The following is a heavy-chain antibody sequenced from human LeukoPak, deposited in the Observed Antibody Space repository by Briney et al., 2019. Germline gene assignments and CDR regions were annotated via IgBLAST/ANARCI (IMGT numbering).Heavy chain of an antibody. Sequence: GGSLRLSCAASGFTFSDYSMNWVRLAPGKGLEWVSSISSSSTYISYADPMKGRFTISRDNAKNSVFLQMNSLRAEDTAVYYCARDPNLYSGTYDTYWGQGTLVTVSS. CDR2: ISSSSTYI. CDR3: ARDPNLYSGTYDTY. CDR1: GFTFSDYS. V-gene: IGHV3-21*04. D-gene: IGHD1-26*01. J-gene: IGHJ4*02.